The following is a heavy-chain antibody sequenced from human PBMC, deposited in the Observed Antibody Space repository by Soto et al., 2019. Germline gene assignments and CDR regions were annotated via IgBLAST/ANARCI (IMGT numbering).Heavy chain of an antibody. V-gene: IGHV1-18*01. J-gene: IGHJ6*02. D-gene: IGHD3-22*01. Sequence: QVHLVQSGAEVKKPGASVNVSCKTSGYTFTRNGISWVRQAPGQGLEWMGWISPNSGNIKYAQKPQGRVTMTTDTSTSTAYMELRSLRSDDTAVYYCVKDRDSNSWPSRDVWGPGTTVTVSS. CDR2: ISPNSGNI. CDR1: GYTFTRNG. CDR3: VKDRDSNSWPSRDV.